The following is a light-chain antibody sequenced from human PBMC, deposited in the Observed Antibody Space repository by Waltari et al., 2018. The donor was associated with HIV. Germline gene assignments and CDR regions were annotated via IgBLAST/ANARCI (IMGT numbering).Light chain of an antibody. CDR3: SSYAGSNNLV. CDR2: AVS. V-gene: IGLV2-8*01. Sequence: QSALTQPPSASGSPGQSVTISCTGTSSDVGGYNYLSWYQQRPGKAPKLMIYAVSKRPSGVPGRFSGSKAGNTASLTVSGLQADDEADYYCSSYAGSNNLVFGGGTKLTVL. CDR1: SSDVGGYNY. J-gene: IGLJ2*01.